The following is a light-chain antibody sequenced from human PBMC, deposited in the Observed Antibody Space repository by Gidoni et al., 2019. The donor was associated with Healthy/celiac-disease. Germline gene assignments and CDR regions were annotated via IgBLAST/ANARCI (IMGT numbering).Light chain of an antibody. CDR1: QSVLYSSNNKNY. Sequence: DIVMTQSPDSRAASLGERATINCKSSQSVLYSSNNKNYLAWYQQKPGQPPKLLIYWASTRESGVPDRFSGSGSGTDFTLTISSLQAEDVAVYYCQQYYSTPWTFGQGTKVEIK. V-gene: IGKV4-1*01. CDR3: QQYYSTPWT. CDR2: WAS. J-gene: IGKJ1*01.